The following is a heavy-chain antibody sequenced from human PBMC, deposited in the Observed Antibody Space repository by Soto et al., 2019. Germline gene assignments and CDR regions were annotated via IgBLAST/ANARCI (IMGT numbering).Heavy chain of an antibody. Sequence: PSETLSLTCDVSSYSITSNNWWSWVRQPPGGGLEWIGELHHGGSTNYNPSLESRATFSVDISKNQFFLKLSSVTAADTAVYYCTKNSAYALDYWGQGTLVTVSS. V-gene: IGHV4-4*02. D-gene: IGHD5-12*01. CDR2: LHHGGST. CDR1: SYSITSNNW. CDR3: TKNSAYALDY. J-gene: IGHJ4*02.